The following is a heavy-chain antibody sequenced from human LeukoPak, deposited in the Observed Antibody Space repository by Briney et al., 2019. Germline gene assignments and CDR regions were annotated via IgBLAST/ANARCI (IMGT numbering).Heavy chain of an antibody. Sequence: ASVKVSCKASGYTFTSYAMNWVRQAPGQGLEWMGWINTNTGNPTYAQGFTGRFVFSLDTSVSTAYLQISSLKAEDTAVYYCARVLRTRSYGYVGESDYWGQGTLVTVSS. CDR2: INTNTGNP. CDR3: ARVLRTRSYGYVGESDY. D-gene: IGHD5-18*01. J-gene: IGHJ4*02. V-gene: IGHV7-4-1*02. CDR1: GYTFTSYA.